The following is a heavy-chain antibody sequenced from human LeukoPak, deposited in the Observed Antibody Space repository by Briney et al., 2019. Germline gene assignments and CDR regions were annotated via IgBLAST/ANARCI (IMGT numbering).Heavy chain of an antibody. CDR1: GFTFSSYV. D-gene: IGHD5-12*01. Sequence: GGSLRLSCAVSGFTFSSYVMSWVRQAPGRGLEWVSTISGSGGSAHYADYVQGRFTISRDNSKNTLYLQMNSLRAEDTAVYYCAPDPNKWLRNYWGQGTLVTVSS. CDR3: APDPNKWLRNY. J-gene: IGHJ4*02. CDR2: ISGSGGSA. V-gene: IGHV3-23*01.